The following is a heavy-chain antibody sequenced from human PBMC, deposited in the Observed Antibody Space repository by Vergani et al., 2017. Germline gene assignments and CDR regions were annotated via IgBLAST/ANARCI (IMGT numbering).Heavy chain of an antibody. J-gene: IGHJ4*02. CDR3: ATSFAGANYYGSGSYYTLGLLLRR. CDR1: GGSISSSNW. D-gene: IGHD3-10*01. CDR2: IYHSGST. V-gene: IGHV4-4*02. Sequence: QVQLQESGPGLVKPSGTLSLTCAVSGGSISSSNWWSWVRQPPGKGLEWIGEIYHSGSTNYNPSLKSRVTISVDKSKNQFSLKLSSVTAADTAVYYCATSFAGANYYGSGSYYTLGLLLRRWGQGTLVTVSS.